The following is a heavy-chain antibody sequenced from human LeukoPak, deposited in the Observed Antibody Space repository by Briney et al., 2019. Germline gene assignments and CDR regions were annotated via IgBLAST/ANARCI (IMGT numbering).Heavy chain of an antibody. Sequence: GASVKVSCKASGYTFTSYGISWVRPAPGQGLEWMGWISAYNGNTNYAQKLQGRVTMTTDTSTSTAYMDLRSLRTDETAVYYCARDSSMDVWGQGTTVTVSS. D-gene: IGHD2-15*01. CDR1: GYTFTSYG. J-gene: IGHJ6*02. CDR2: ISAYNGNT. CDR3: ARDSSMDV. V-gene: IGHV1-18*01.